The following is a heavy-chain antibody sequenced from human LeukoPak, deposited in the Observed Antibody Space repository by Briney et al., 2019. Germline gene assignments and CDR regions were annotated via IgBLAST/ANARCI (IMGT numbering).Heavy chain of an antibody. D-gene: IGHD5-18*01. J-gene: IGHJ4*02. CDR1: GFTFRDYP. CDR3: AREVEYSISSLYFDY. CDR2: FSYDGTSK. Sequence: GGSLRLSCAASGFTFRDYPMHWVRQAPGKGLQWVAVFSYDGTSKYGDSVKGRFTISRENSKNTIHLQMNGLRPDDTAIYYCAREVEYSISSLYFDYWGQGALVTVSS. V-gene: IGHV3-30*14.